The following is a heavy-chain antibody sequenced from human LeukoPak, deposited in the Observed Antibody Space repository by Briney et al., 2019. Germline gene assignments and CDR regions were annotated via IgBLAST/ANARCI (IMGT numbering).Heavy chain of an antibody. D-gene: IGHD2-21*02. CDR2: IIPIFGTA. CDR3: ARLGSMVTESVVTAAEVPI. Sequence: SVKVSCKASGGTFSSYAINWVRQAPGQGLEWMGGIIPIFGTANYAQKFQGRVTITTDESTSTAYMELSSLRSEDTAVYYCARLGSMVTESVVTAAEVPIWGQGTMVTVSS. V-gene: IGHV1-69*05. J-gene: IGHJ3*02. CDR1: GGTFSSYA.